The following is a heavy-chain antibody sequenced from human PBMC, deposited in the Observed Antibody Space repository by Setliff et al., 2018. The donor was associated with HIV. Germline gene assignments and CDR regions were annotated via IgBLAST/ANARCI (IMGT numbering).Heavy chain of an antibody. J-gene: IGHJ4*02. D-gene: IGHD2-2*01. CDR2: ISGDSNA. V-gene: IGHV3-53*01. CDR3: ARSSRYTLCDY. CDR1: KITVSDIW. Sequence: GGSLRLSCSASKITVSDIWMTWVRQAPGKGLEWVSVISGDSNAYYADSVRGRFIISRDNSKNSLYLQMNSLRAEDTAVYYCARSSRYTLCDYWGQGTLVTVSS.